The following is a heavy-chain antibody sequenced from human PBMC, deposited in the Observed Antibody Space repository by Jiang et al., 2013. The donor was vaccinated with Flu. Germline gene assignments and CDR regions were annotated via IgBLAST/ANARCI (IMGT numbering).Heavy chain of an antibody. V-gene: IGHV3-73*02. CDR3: TSPTGCSGGSCSNN. CDR2: IRSKANSYAT. Sequence: VQLVESGGGLVQPGGSLKLSCAASGFTFSGSAMHWVRQASGKGLEWVGRIRSKANSYATAYAASVKGRFTISRDDSKNTAYLQMNSLKTEDTAVYYCTSPTGCSGGSCSNNWGQGTLVTVSS. CDR1: GFTFSGSA. D-gene: IGHD2-15*01. J-gene: IGHJ4*02.